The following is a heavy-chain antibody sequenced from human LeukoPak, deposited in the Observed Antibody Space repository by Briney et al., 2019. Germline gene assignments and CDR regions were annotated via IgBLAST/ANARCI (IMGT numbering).Heavy chain of an antibody. V-gene: IGHV3-13*01. CDR2: IGTAGDT. CDR3: ARIMAAAHFDY. D-gene: IGHD6-13*01. CDR1: GFTFSSYD. Sequence: GGSLRLSCAASGFTFSSYDMHWVRQATGKGLEWVSAIGTAGDTYYPGSVKGRFTISRENAKNSLYLQMNSLRAGDTAVYYCARIMAAAHFDYWGQGALVTVSS. J-gene: IGHJ4*02.